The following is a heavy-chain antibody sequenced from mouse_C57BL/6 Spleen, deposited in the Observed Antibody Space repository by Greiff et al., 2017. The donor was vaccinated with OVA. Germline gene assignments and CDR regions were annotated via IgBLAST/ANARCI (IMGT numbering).Heavy chain of an antibody. V-gene: IGHV1-5*01. Sequence: VQLQQPGAELVKPGASVKLSCKASGYTFTSYWMHWVKQRPGQGLEWIGAIYPGNSGTSYNQKFKGKAKLTAVTSASTAYMELSSLTNEDAAVYYCTDTTTLEYWGQGTMVTVSA. J-gene: IGHJ3*01. CDR1: GYTFTSYW. CDR3: TDTTTLEY. CDR2: IYPGNSGT. D-gene: IGHD1-1*01.